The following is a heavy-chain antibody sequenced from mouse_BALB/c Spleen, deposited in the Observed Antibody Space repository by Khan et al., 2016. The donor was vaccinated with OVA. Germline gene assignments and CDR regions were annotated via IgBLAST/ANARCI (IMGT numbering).Heavy chain of an antibody. CDR2: ISSSGST. V-gene: IGHV3-2*02. Sequence: EVQLQESGPGLVKPSQSLSLTCTVTGYSITSDYAWNWIRQFPGNKLEWMCYISSSGSTNYNPALKSRISITRDTSKNQFFLQLNSVTTEDTATYYCARDGYRYNYAMDYWGQGTSVTVSS. CDR1: GYSITSDYA. D-gene: IGHD2-3*01. J-gene: IGHJ4*01. CDR3: ARDGYRYNYAMDY.